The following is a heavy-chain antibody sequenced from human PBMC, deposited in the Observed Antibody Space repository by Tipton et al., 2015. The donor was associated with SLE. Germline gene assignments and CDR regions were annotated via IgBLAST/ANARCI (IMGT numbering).Heavy chain of an antibody. CDR2: IYYSGST. CDR1: GGSISSYY. CDR3: ARGGDYHYMDV. V-gene: IGHV4-59*12. J-gene: IGHJ6*03. Sequence: TLSLTCTVSGGSISSYYWSWIRQPPGKGLEWIGYIYYSGSTNYNPSLKSRVTISVDTSRNQFSLKLSSVTAADTAVYYCARGGDYHYMDVWGKGTTVTVSS.